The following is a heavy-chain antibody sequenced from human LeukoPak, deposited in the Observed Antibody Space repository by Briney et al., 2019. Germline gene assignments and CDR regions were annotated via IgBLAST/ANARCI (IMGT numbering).Heavy chain of an antibody. CDR3: ARCDNTVGATIESAFDI. V-gene: IGHV4-4*02. Sequence: SETLSLTCTVSGDSINSLDLWSWVRQPPGKGLEWIGEMYLSGTTHSNPSVKSRVTISIDKSKNQFSLKLSSVTAADTAIHYCARCDNTVGATIESAFDIWGQGTMVTVSS. D-gene: IGHD1-26*01. CDR2: MYLSGTT. CDR1: GDSINSLDL. J-gene: IGHJ3*02.